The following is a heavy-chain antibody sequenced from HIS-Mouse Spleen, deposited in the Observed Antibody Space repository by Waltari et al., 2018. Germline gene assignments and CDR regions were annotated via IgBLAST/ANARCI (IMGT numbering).Heavy chain of an antibody. CDR2: TYYRSKWYN. V-gene: IGHV6-1*01. Sequence: QVQLQQSGPGLVKPSQTLSLTCAIPGDSFPSNRASWHWVRQSPSRGLEWLGRTYYRSKWYNDYAVSVKSRITINPDTSKNQFSLQLNSVTPEDTAVYYCARGTGDILYYWGQGTLVTVSS. D-gene: IGHD7-27*01. CDR1: GDSFPSNRAS. CDR3: ARGTGDILYY. J-gene: IGHJ4*02.